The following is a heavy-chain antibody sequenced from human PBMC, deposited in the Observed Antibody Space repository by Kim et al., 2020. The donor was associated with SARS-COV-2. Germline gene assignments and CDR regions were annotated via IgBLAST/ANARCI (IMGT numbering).Heavy chain of an antibody. CDR2: ISYDGSNK. Sequence: GGSLRLSCAASGFTFSSYAMHWVRQAPGKGLEWVAVISYDGSNKYYADSVKGRFTISRDNSKNTLYLQMNSLRAEDTGVYYCARMYCGGDCYSGLYYYYG. CDR3: ARMYCGGDCYSGLYYYYG. D-gene: IGHD2-21*02. V-gene: IGHV3-30*04. J-gene: IGHJ6*01. CDR1: GFTFSSYA.